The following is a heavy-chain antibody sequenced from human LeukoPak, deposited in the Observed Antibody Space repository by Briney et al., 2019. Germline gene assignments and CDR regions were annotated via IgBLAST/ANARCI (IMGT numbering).Heavy chain of an antibody. V-gene: IGHV3-33*01. CDR3: ARSFDILTGYLDY. Sequence: PGRSLRLSCAASGFTFSNYGMHWVRQAPGKGLEWVAVIRSDGSKRYYADSVKGRFTISRDNSKNTLYLQMSSLRAEDTAVYYCARSFDILTGYLDYWGQGTLVTVSS. D-gene: IGHD3-9*01. CDR2: IRSDGSKR. CDR1: GFTFSNYG. J-gene: IGHJ4*02.